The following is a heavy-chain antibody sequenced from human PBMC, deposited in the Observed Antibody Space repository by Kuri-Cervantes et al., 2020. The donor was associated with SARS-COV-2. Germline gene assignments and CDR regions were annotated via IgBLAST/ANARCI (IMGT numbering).Heavy chain of an antibody. CDR3: ARAYGFLRYIYYMDV. CDR2: VNHRGST. Sequence: GSLRLSCAFYGESFSGYYWNWIRQSPGRGLEWIGEVNHRGSTNYNPSLKSRVTISVDTSSKQSSLHLSSVTAADTAVYYCARAYGFLRYIYYMDVWGRGTTVTVSS. V-gene: IGHV4-34*01. CDR1: GESFSGYY. D-gene: IGHD4-17*01. J-gene: IGHJ6*03.